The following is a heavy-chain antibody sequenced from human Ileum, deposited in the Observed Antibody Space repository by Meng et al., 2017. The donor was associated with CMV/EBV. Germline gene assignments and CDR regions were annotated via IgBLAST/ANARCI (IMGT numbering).Heavy chain of an antibody. CDR1: GVTFATSD. V-gene: IGHV3-13*01. D-gene: IGHD2-15*01. CDR3: AREAVDTPGNYYSPLES. Sequence: GESLKISCEASGVTFATSDMHWVRQTAVKGLEWVSCIGKNGDTYYADYVRGRFTIFRENSKNTLYLQMNNLRAGDTAVYYCAREAVDTPGNYYSPLESWGQGTLVTVSS. CDR2: IGKNGDT. J-gene: IGHJ4*02.